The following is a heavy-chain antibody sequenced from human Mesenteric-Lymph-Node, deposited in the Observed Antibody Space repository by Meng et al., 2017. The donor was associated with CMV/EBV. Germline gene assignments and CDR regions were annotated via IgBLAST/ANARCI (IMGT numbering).Heavy chain of an antibody. CDR2: ITSSGNAV. Sequence: GESLKISCAASGFTFSDYYMSWIRQTPGKGLEWVSYITSSGNAVYYADSVKGRFTISRDNSKNSLYLQMNSLRAEDTALYYCAKDRRNSWELPYYYYYGMDVWGQGTTVTVSS. CDR3: AKDRRNSWELPYYYYYGMDV. V-gene: IGHV3-11*01. D-gene: IGHD1-26*01. J-gene: IGHJ6*02. CDR1: GFTFSDYY.